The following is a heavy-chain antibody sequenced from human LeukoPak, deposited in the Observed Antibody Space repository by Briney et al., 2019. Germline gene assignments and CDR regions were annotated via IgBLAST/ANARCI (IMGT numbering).Heavy chain of an antibody. Sequence: SVKVSCKASGFTFTSSAMQWVRQARGQRLEWIGWIVVGSGNTNYAQKFQERVTITRDMSTSTAYMELSSLRSEDTAVYYCAAARIAAAWFDPWGQGTLVTVSS. V-gene: IGHV1-58*02. CDR3: AAARIAAAWFDP. J-gene: IGHJ5*02. D-gene: IGHD6-13*01. CDR1: GFTFTSSA. CDR2: IVVGSGNT.